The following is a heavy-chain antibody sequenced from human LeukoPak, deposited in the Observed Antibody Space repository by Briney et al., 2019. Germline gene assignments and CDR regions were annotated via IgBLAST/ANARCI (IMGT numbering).Heavy chain of an antibody. V-gene: IGHV1-2*02. CDR2: INPNSGGT. Sequence: ASVKVSCKASGYTFTGYYMHWVRQAPGQGLEWMGWINPNSGGTNYAQKFQGRVTMTRDTSISTAYMELSRLRSDDTAVYYCARDAYIVVVTAIRGPPNWFDPWGQGTLVTVSS. CDR1: GYTFTGYY. D-gene: IGHD2-21*02. CDR3: ARDAYIVVVTAIRGPPNWFDP. J-gene: IGHJ5*02.